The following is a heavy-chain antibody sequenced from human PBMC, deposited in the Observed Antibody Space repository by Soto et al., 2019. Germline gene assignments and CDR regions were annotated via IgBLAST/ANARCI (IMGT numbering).Heavy chain of an antibody. Sequence: EVQLVESGGGLVKPGGSLRLSCAASGFSFSKAWMNWVRQAPGKGLEWVGRIRSRSGTTDYAAPVKGRFTISRDDSKYTLYLQMNSPKVEDTAVYFCTTSGNPNIVDHWGQGTLVIVSS. V-gene: IGHV3-15*07. J-gene: IGHJ4*02. CDR3: TTSGNPNIVDH. CDR1: GFSFSKAW. CDR2: IRSRSGTT.